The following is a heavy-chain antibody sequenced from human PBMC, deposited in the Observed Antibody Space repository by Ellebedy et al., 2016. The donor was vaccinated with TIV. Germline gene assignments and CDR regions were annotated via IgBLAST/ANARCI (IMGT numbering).Heavy chain of an antibody. Sequence: MPSETLSLTCTVSGCSISNSDYYWDWTRQPPGKGLEWIGSIYYSGSTYYNPSLKSRVTISVDTSKNQFSLNLSSVTAADTAVYYCARDPALPRGRFDPWGQGTLVTVSS. CDR3: ARDPALPRGRFDP. CDR1: GCSISNSDYY. V-gene: IGHV4-39*07. J-gene: IGHJ5*02. CDR2: IYYSGST.